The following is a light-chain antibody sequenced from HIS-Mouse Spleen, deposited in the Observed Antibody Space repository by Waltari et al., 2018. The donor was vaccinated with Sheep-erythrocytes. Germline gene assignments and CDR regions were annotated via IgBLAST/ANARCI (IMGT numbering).Light chain of an antibody. J-gene: IGLJ2*01. CDR3: QAWDSSTVV. V-gene: IGLV3-1*01. CDR1: KVGDKY. CDR2: QDS. Sequence: SYELTQPPSVSVSPGQTASITCAGDKVGDKYACWYHQKPGQSPVLVIYQDSKRPSGTPERFSRSNARNTATLTISGTTAMDAADYYCQAWDSSTVVFGGGTKLTVL.